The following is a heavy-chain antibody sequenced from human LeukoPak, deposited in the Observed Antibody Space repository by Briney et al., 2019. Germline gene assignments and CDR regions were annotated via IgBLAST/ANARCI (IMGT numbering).Heavy chain of an antibody. Sequence: WASVKVSCKASGYTFTGYYMHWVRQAPGQGLEWMGWINPNSGGTNYAQKFQGRVTMTRDTSISTAYMELSRLRSDDTAVYYCARDRTTYYDFWSGYYTDYWGQGTLVTVSS. J-gene: IGHJ4*02. CDR1: GYTFTGYY. CDR3: ARDRTTYYDFWSGYYTDY. V-gene: IGHV1-2*02. D-gene: IGHD3-3*01. CDR2: INPNSGGT.